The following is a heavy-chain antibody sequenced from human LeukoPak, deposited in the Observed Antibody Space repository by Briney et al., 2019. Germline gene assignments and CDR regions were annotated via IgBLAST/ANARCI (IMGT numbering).Heavy chain of an antibody. V-gene: IGHV3-30*09. CDR1: GFTFSSYA. J-gene: IGHJ4*02. CDR2: ISYDGSNK. D-gene: IGHD6-13*01. Sequence: GGSLRLSCAASGFTFSSYAMHWVRQAPGKGLEGVAVISYDGSNKYYADSVKGRFAISRDNSKNTLYLQINSLRAEDTAVYYCARGDSSSWYSPFDYWGQGTLVTVSS. CDR3: ARGDSSSWYSPFDY.